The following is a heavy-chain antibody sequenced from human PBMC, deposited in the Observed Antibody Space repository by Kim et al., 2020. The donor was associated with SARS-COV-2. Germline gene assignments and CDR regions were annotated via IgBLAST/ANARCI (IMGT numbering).Heavy chain of an antibody. Sequence: GGSLRLSCAASGFTFSSYSMNWVRQAPGKGLEWVSSISSSSSYIYYADSVKGRFTISRDNAKNSLYLQMNSLRAEDTAVYYCASLGRDTAMEFWNWYFDLWGRGTLVTVSS. CDR2: ISSSSSYI. J-gene: IGHJ2*01. CDR1: GFTFSSYS. V-gene: IGHV3-21*01. D-gene: IGHD5-18*01. CDR3: ASLGRDTAMEFWNWYFDL.